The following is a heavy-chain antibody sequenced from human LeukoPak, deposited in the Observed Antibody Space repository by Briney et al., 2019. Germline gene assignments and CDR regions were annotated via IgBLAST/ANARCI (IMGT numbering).Heavy chain of an antibody. V-gene: IGHV1-2*02. CDR2: INPNSGDT. CDR3: ARANFLYCSSINCLFDY. Sequence: ASVKVSCKASGYTFTDYYMHLVRQAPGQGLEWMTWINPNSGDTYYAQKFQGRVTITRDTSISTAYMELSWLRSDDTAVYYCARANFLYCSSINCLFDYWGQGTLVTVSS. J-gene: IGHJ4*02. D-gene: IGHD2-2*01. CDR1: GYTFTDYY.